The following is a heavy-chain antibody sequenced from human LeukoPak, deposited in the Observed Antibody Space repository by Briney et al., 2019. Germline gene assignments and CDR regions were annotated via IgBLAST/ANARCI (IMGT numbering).Heavy chain of an antibody. CDR1: GGSISTYY. D-gene: IGHD3-22*01. CDR3: ARITRSTGYPRYFDY. Sequence: SETLSLTCTVSGGSISTYYWSWIRQPPGKGLEWIGYIYYSGSTNYNPSLKSRVTISVDTSKNQFSLELSSVTAADTAVYYYARITRSTGYPRYFDYWGQGTLVTVSS. V-gene: IGHV4-59*01. CDR2: IYYSGST. J-gene: IGHJ4*02.